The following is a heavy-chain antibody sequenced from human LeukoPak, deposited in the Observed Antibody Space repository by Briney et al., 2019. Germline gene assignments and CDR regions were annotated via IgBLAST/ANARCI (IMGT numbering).Heavy chain of an antibody. CDR2: ISGSGGST. J-gene: IGHJ4*02. CDR1: GFTFSSYA. D-gene: IGHD3-9*01. Sequence: GGSLRLSCAASGFTFSSYAMSWVRQAPGKGLEWVSAISGSGGSTYYADSVKGRFTISRDNSKSTLYLQMNSLRAEDTAVYYCAKDYDILTGYDYWGQGTLVTVSS. CDR3: AKDYDILTGYDY. V-gene: IGHV3-23*01.